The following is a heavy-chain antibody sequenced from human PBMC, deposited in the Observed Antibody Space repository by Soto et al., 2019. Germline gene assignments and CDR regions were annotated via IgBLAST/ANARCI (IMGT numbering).Heavy chain of an antibody. CDR1: GFTFSSYA. D-gene: IGHD1-20*01. V-gene: IGHV3-23*01. Sequence: GGSLRLSCAASGFTFSSYALSWVRQAPGKGLEWVSAISGSGGSTYYADSVKGRFTISRDNSKNTLYLQMNSLRAEDTAVYYCAKDSYNGNAGGGFDYWGQGTLVTVSS. CDR3: AKDSYNGNAGGGFDY. CDR2: ISGSGGST. J-gene: IGHJ4*02.